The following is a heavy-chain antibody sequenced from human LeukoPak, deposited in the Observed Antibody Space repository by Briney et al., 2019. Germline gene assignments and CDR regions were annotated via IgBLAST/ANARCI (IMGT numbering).Heavy chain of an antibody. Sequence: PSETLSLTCAVSGYSISSGYYWGWIRQPPGKGLEWIGYIYYSGSTNYNPSLKSRVTISVDTSKNQFSLKLSSVTAADTAVYYCARSRHLLWFGEFQAPWGQGNLVTVSS. CDR1: GYSISSGYY. CDR3: ARSRHLLWFGEFQAP. CDR2: IYYSGST. V-gene: IGHV4-38-2*01. D-gene: IGHD3-10*01. J-gene: IGHJ5*02.